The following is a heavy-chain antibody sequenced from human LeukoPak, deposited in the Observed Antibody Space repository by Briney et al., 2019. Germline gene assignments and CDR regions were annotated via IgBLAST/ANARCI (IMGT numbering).Heavy chain of an antibody. CDR3: ARAAEAVAGTGY. V-gene: IGHV3-30*02. CDR1: GFTFSSYG. Sequence: PGGSLRLSCAASGFTFSSYGMHWVRQAPGKGLEWVAFIRYDGSNKYYADSVKGRFTISRDNSKNTLYLQMNSLRAEDTAVYYCARAAEAVAGTGYWGQGTLVTVSS. J-gene: IGHJ4*02. CDR2: IRYDGSNK. D-gene: IGHD6-19*01.